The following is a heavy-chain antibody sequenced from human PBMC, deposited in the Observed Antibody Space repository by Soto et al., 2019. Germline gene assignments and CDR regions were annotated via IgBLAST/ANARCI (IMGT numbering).Heavy chain of an antibody. CDR2: INPSGGST. Sequence: ASVKVSCKASGYTFTSYYMHWVRQAPGQGLEWMGIINPSGGSTSYAQKFQGRVTMTRDTSTSTVYMELSSLRSEDTAVYYCALLGYCSSTSCYGDFDLWGRGTLVTVSS. V-gene: IGHV1-46*03. CDR3: ALLGYCSSTSCYGDFDL. CDR1: GYTFTSYY. J-gene: IGHJ2*01. D-gene: IGHD2-2*01.